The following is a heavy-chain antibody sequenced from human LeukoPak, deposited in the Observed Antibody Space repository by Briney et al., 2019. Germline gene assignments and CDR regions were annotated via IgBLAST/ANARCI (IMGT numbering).Heavy chain of an antibody. D-gene: IGHD6-25*01. J-gene: IGHJ4*02. CDR1: GFTFSSYA. V-gene: IGHV3-23*01. Sequence: QTGGSLRLSCAASGFTFSSYAMSWVRQAPGKGLEWVSAISGSGGSTYYADSVKGRFTISRDNPKNTLYLQMNSLRAEDTAVYYCANIASANYLSDYWGQGTLVTVSS. CDR3: ANIASANYLSDY. CDR2: ISGSGGST.